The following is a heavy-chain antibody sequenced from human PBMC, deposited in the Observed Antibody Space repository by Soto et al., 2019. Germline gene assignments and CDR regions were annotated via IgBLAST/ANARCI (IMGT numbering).Heavy chain of an antibody. J-gene: IGHJ4*02. V-gene: IGHV1-69*01. CDR1: GGTFSSYA. Sequence: QVQLVQSGVEVKKPGFSVKVSCKAAGGTFSSYAISWVRQAPGQGLEWMGGIIPIFGTANYAQKFQGRVTITADESTSTAYMELSSLRSEDTAVYYCAREGASGSHIGYWGQGTLVTVSS. CDR2: IIPIFGTA. CDR3: AREGASGSHIGY. D-gene: IGHD3-22*01.